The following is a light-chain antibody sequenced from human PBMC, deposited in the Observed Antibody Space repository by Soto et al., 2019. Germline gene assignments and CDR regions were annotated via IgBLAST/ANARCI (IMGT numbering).Light chain of an antibody. V-gene: IGLV2-11*01. CDR1: TSNVGAYNY. J-gene: IGLJ1*01. CDR2: DVT. Sequence: QSALTQPRSVSGSPGQSVTISCTGTTSNVGAYNYVSWYQQYPGKAPKLMIYDVTKRPSGVPDRFSGSKSGNTASLTISGLQAVYEADYDSCSYAGLSTHVFVTVTMVTVL. CDR3: CSYAGLSTHV.